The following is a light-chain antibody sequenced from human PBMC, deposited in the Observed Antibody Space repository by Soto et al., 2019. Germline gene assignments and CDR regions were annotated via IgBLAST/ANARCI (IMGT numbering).Light chain of an antibody. Sequence: QSALTQPASVSGSPGQSITISCTGTSSDVGGYNYVSWYQQHPGKAPKLMIYEVRNRPSGIPDRFSGSKSGTSGTLDITGLQTGDEADYYCATWDYSLTGEVFGGGTKLTVL. CDR1: SSDVGGYNY. J-gene: IGLJ2*01. CDR2: EVR. V-gene: IGLV2-14*01. CDR3: ATWDYSLTGEV.